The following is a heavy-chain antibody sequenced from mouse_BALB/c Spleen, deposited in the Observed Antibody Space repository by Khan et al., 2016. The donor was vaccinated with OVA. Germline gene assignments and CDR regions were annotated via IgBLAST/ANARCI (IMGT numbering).Heavy chain of an antibody. J-gene: IGHJ3*01. Sequence: QVQLQQSGPELVKPGASVKMSCKASGYTFTDYLINWVKQRIGQGLEWIGESYPGSGYTNYNEKFKGKATLTSDKSSNTAYIQLSSLTSEDSAVYFCARAGYGGFAYWGQGTLVTVSA. V-gene: IGHV1-77*01. CDR3: ARAGYGGFAY. CDR1: GYTFTDYL. D-gene: IGHD3-2*02. CDR2: SYPGSGYT.